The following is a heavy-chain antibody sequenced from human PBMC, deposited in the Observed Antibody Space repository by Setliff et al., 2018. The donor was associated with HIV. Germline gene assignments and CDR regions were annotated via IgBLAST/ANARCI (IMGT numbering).Heavy chain of an antibody. V-gene: IGHV5-51*01. Sequence: GESLKISCKASGYSFMSYWIGWVRQMPGKGLEWMGIIHPGDSDTIYSPSFQGQVTISADKSISTAYLQWSSLKASDTAIYYCARNEDYYDSSGYYWFDLWGQGTLVTVPQ. D-gene: IGHD3-22*01. CDR2: IHPGDSDT. CDR3: ARNEDYYDSSGYYWFDL. CDR1: GYSFMSYW. J-gene: IGHJ5*02.